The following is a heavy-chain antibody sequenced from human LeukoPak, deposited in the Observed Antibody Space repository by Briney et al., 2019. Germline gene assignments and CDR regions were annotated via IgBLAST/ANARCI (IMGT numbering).Heavy chain of an antibody. Sequence: GGSLRLSCAASGFTFINSCMSWVRQAPGKGLEWVARIKSHGDGGTAYFAAPVKGRFSISRDDSKNTLYLQMNSLITEDTGVYYCSTADVGVYNRIGSHFDYWGQGSLVTVSS. CDR2: IKSHGDGGTA. D-gene: IGHD1-1*01. J-gene: IGHJ4*02. CDR1: GFTFINSC. V-gene: IGHV3-15*01. CDR3: STADVGVYNRIGSHFDY.